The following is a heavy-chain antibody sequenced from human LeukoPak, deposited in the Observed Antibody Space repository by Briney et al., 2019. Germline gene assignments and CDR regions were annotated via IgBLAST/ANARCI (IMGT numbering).Heavy chain of an antibody. CDR3: ARVPPGGVYYFDY. CDR2: ISGSAGST. V-gene: IGHV3-23*01. D-gene: IGHD6-13*01. J-gene: IGHJ4*02. Sequence: QXPXXXGEGVSAISGSAGSTYYAASVKGRFTISRDNSKNTLYLQMNSLRAEDTAVYYCARVPPGGVYYFDYWGQGTLVTVSS.